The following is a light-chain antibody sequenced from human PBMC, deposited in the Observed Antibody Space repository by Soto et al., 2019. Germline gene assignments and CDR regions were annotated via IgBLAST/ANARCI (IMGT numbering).Light chain of an antibody. CDR2: EVS. V-gene: IGLV2-8*01. Sequence: QSALTQPPSASGSPGQSVTISCTGTSSDVGGYNYVSWYQQHPGEAPKLIIYEVSKRPSGVPDRFSGSKSGHTASLTVSGLQAEDEADYYCSSYAGSNNFKVFGGGTKVTVL. CDR1: SSDVGGYNY. J-gene: IGLJ2*01. CDR3: SSYAGSNNFKV.